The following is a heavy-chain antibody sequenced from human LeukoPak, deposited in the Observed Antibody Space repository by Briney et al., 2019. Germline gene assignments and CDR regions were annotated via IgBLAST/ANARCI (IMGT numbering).Heavy chain of an antibody. V-gene: IGHV4-59*11. Sequence: KPSETLSLTCTVSGGSITIHHWSWIRQPPGKGLEWIGSVYYSGSTNYSPSLKGRVTISVDTSKNQFSLNLRSVTAADTAVYYCAERGGGFWGQGTLVTVSS. CDR1: GGSITIHH. D-gene: IGHD3-16*01. CDR3: AERGGGF. CDR2: VYYSGST. J-gene: IGHJ4*02.